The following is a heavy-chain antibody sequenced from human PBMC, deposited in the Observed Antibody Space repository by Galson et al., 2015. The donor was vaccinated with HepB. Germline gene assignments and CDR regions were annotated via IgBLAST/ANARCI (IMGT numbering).Heavy chain of an antibody. V-gene: IGHV1-2*02. Sequence: SVKVSCKASGYTFTGFYIHWVRQAPGQGLEWMGWINPDGGGANYAQNFQGRVTMTRDTSVNTAYMELSGLRSDGTAIYYCARAASYTGYDYCNYWGQGTLVTVSS. D-gene: IGHD5-12*01. CDR2: INPDGGGA. CDR1: GYTFTGFY. J-gene: IGHJ4*02. CDR3: ARAASYTGYDYCNY.